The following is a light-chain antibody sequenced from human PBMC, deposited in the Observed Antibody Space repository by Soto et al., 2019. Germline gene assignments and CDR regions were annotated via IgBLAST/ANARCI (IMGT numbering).Light chain of an antibody. V-gene: IGLV2-8*01. Sequence: QSALTQPPSASGSPGQSVTISCTGTSSDVGGYNYVSWYQQHPGKAPKLMIYEVFKRPSGVPDRFSGSKSGNTASLTVSGLQAEDEADYYCSSYAGSNNFDVFGTGTKVTVX. J-gene: IGLJ1*01. CDR1: SSDVGGYNY. CDR3: SSYAGSNNFDV. CDR2: EVF.